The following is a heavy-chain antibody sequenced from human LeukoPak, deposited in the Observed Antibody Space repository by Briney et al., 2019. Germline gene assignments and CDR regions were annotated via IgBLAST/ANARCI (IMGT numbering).Heavy chain of an antibody. CDR2: INPSGGST. V-gene: IGHV1-46*01. CDR1: GYTFTSYY. J-gene: IGHJ3*02. D-gene: IGHD1-26*01. CDR3: ARELEWELYAFDI. Sequence: ASVKVSCKASGYTFTSYYMHWVRQAPGQGLEWMGIINPSGGSTSYAQKFQGRVTMTRDTSTSTVYMELSSLRSDDTAVYYCARELEWELYAFDIWGQGTMVTVSS.